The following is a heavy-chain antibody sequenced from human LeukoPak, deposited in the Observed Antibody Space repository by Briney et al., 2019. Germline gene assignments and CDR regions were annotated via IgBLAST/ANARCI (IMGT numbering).Heavy chain of an antibody. CDR1: GFTISSDS. D-gene: IGHD6-19*01. V-gene: IGHV3-64*01. Sequence: GGSLRLPCAASGFTISSDSMHWIRQAPGKGLEYVSAIGYGGDTYYANSVKGRFTISRDISKNTLYLQMGSLRPEDMAVYYCARVGGSGSFDSWGQGTLVSVSS. CDR2: IGYGGDT. CDR3: ARVGGSGSFDS. J-gene: IGHJ4*02.